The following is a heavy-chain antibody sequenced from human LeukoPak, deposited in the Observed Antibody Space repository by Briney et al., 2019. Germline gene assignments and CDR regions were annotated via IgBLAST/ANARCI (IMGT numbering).Heavy chain of an antibody. CDR2: IIPIFGTA. V-gene: IGHV1-69*05. Sequence: ASVKVSCKASGGTFSSYAISWVRQAPGQGLEWMGGIIPIFGTANYAQKFQGRVTITTDESTSTAYMELSSLRSDDTAVYYCAREDSSSPWDAFDIWGQGTMVTVSS. J-gene: IGHJ3*02. D-gene: IGHD6-6*01. CDR1: GGTFSSYA. CDR3: AREDSSSPWDAFDI.